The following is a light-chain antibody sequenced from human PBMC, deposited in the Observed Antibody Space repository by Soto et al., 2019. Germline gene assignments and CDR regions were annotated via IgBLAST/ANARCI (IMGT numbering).Light chain of an antibody. Sequence: NFMLTQPHSVSASPGKTVTISCTRSSGSIASNYVQWYQQRPGSSPSIVIYEDDQRPSGVPDRFSGSIDSSSSSASLTISGLETEDEADYYCQSYDSDTVIFGGGTKLTVL. CDR3: QSYDSDTVI. CDR1: SGSIASNY. J-gene: IGLJ2*01. V-gene: IGLV6-57*01. CDR2: EDD.